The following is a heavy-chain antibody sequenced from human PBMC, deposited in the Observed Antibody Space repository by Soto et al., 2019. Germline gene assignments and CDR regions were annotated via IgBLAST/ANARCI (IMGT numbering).Heavy chain of an antibody. V-gene: IGHV3-23*01. Sequence: GGSLRLSCAASRFTFSSYAMSWVRQAPGKGLEWVSAISGSGGSTYYADSVKGRFTISRDNSKNTLYLQMNSLRAEDTAVYYCAKDYDFWSGYGSPYYYGMDVWGQGTTVTVSS. CDR3: AKDYDFWSGYGSPYYYGMDV. J-gene: IGHJ6*02. CDR1: RFTFSSYA. D-gene: IGHD3-3*01. CDR2: ISGSGGST.